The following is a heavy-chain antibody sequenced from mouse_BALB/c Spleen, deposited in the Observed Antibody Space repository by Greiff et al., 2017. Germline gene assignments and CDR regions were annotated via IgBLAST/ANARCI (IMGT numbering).Heavy chain of an antibody. CDR2: ISNGGGST. V-gene: IGHV5-12-2*01. CDR1: GFTFSSYT. J-gene: IGHJ2*01. CDR3: ARLGPSYYFDY. Sequence: EVKLMESGGGLVQPGGSLKLSCAASGFTFSSYTMSWVRQTPEKRLEWVAYISNGGGSTYYPDTVKGRFTISRDNAKNTLYLQMSSLKSEDTAMYYCARLGPSYYFDYWGQGTTLTVSS. D-gene: IGHD4-1*01.